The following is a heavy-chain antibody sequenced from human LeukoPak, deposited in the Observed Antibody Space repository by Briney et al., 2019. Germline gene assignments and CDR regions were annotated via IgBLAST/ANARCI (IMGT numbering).Heavy chain of an antibody. CDR3: ARSITMVRGVMYYYYYMDV. CDR1: GGSISSYY. D-gene: IGHD3-10*01. J-gene: IGHJ6*03. CDR2: IYYSGST. V-gene: IGHV4-59*01. Sequence: SETLSLTXTVSGGSISSYYWSWIRQPPGKGLEWIGYIYYSGSTNDNPSLKSRVTISVDTSKNQFSLKLSSVTAADTAVYYCARSITMVRGVMYYYYYMDVWGKGTTVTVSS.